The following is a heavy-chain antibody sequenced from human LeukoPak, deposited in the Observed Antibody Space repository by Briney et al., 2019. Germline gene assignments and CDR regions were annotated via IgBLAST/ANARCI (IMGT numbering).Heavy chain of an antibody. D-gene: IGHD3-22*01. CDR3: TATYPLDSSGY. V-gene: IGHV3-15*01. Sequence: GGSLRLSCAASGFTFSNAWRTWVRQAPGKGLEWVGRIKSKTSGGTTDYAAPVKGRFTVSRDDSKNTLYLQMNSLKTEDTAVYYCTATYPLDSSGYWGQGTLVTVSS. CDR2: IKSKTSGGTT. J-gene: IGHJ4*02. CDR1: GFTFSNAW.